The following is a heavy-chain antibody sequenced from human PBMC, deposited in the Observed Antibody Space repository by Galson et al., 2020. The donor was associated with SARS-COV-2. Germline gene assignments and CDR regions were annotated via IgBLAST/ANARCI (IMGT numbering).Heavy chain of an antibody. V-gene: IGHV3-30-3*01. D-gene: IGHD3-3*01. Sequence: TGGSLRLSCAASGFTFSSYAMHWVRQAPGKGLEWVAVISYDGSNKYYADSVKGRFTISRDNSKNTLYLQMNSLRAEDTAVYYCARGGDIPGYAITIFGVVTIAGFDYWGQGTLVTVSS. CDR3: ARGGDIPGYAITIFGVVTIAGFDY. CDR1: GFTFSSYA. J-gene: IGHJ4*02. CDR2: ISYDGSNK.